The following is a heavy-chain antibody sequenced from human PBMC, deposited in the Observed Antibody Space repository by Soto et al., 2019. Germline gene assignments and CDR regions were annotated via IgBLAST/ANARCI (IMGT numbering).Heavy chain of an antibody. D-gene: IGHD3-10*01. CDR1: GGTFSSYA. Sequence: QVQLVQSGAEVKKPGSSVKVSCKASGGTFSSYAISWVRQAPGQGLEWMGRIIPLFGTANYAEKFQGRVRLTAHDSTSTAYMELSSLRPEDTAVYYCARAGVRRDYYYGMDAWGRGTTVTVSS. J-gene: IGHJ6*02. CDR2: IIPLFGTA. CDR3: ARAGVRRDYYYGMDA. V-gene: IGHV1-69*18.